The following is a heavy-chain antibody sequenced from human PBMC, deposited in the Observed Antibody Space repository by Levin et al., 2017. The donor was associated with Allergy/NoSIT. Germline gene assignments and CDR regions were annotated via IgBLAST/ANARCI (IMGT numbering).Heavy chain of an antibody. CDR2: INPNFGDT. CDR1: GYSFTAYY. CDR3: ARDRGSPNAFDM. Sequence: VASVKVSCKASGYSFTAYYIHWVRQAPGQGLEWLGRINPNFGDTNYAQNFQGRVTVTRDTSSSTAYLELKKLRSDDTAFYYCARDRGSPNAFDMWGQGTMVTVSS. J-gene: IGHJ3*02. V-gene: IGHV1-2*06. D-gene: IGHD3-10*01.